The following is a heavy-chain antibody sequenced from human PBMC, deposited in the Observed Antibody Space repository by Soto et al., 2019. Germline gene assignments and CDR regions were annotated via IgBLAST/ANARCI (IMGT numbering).Heavy chain of an antibody. CDR2: MNPNSGNT. CDR3: ARGQSSGWYYYYGMDV. V-gene: IGHV1-8*01. J-gene: IGHJ6*02. D-gene: IGHD6-19*01. CDR1: GYTFTSYD. Sequence: GASVKVSCKASGYTFTSYDINWVRQATGQGLEWMGWMNPNSGNTGYAQKFQGRVTMTRNTSISTAYMELSSLRSEDTAVYYCARGQSSGWYYYYGMDVWGQGTTVTV.